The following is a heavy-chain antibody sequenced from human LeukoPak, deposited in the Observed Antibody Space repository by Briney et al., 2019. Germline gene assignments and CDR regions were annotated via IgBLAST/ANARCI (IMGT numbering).Heavy chain of an antibody. CDR3: ARVIPYGSGSYYNEGNWFDP. CDR2: IYYSGST. CDR1: GGSISSGDYY. D-gene: IGHD3-10*01. V-gene: IGHV4-30-4*08. Sequence: PSQTLSLTCTVSGGSISSGDYYWSWIRQPPGKGLEWIGYIYYSGSTYYNPSLKSRVTISVDTSKNQFSLKLSSVTAADTAVYYCARVIPYGSGSYYNEGNWFDPWGQGTLVTVSS. J-gene: IGHJ5*02.